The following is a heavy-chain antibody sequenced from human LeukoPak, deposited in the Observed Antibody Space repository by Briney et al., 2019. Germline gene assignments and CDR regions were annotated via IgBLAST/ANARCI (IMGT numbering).Heavy chain of an antibody. CDR2: IHRDGRTA. CDR3: AKTRRSGTEYGDFDY. Sequence: PGGSLRLSCAASGFSFYDYDMHWVRQAPGKGLEWVSLIHRDGRTAYYADSVKGRFAISRDNSRRSLYLQINSLRTEDTALYHCAKTRRSGTEYGDFDYWGQGTLVTVSS. V-gene: IGHV3-43*02. D-gene: IGHD1-26*01. CDR1: GFSFYDYD. J-gene: IGHJ4*02.